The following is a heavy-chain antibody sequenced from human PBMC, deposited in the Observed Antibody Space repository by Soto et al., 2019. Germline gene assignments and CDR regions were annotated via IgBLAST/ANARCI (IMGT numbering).Heavy chain of an antibody. D-gene: IGHD3-3*01. CDR1: GGSITDNY. V-gene: IGHV4-59*01. CDR2: IYYTGIT. J-gene: IGHJ5*02. Sequence: SETLSLTCSVSGGSITDNYWTWIRQSPGKGLEWVGYIYYTGITNYNPSLKRRVTISLDRSKNQFSLKLDSVTAADTAVYYCARALDYDFWGGRNCLDPWGQGTLVTGSS. CDR3: ARALDYDFWGGRNCLDP.